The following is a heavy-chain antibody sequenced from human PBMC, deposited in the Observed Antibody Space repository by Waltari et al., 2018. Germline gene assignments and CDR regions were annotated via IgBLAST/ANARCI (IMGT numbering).Heavy chain of an antibody. CDR2: IYHSGST. V-gene: IGHV4-4*02. J-gene: IGHJ5*02. CDR1: VGSISSSNW. Sequence: QVQLQESGPGLVKPSGTLSLTCAVSVGSISSSNWWSWVRQPPGKGLEWIGEIYHSGSTNYNPSLKSRVTISVDKSKNQFSLKLSSVTAADTAVYYCATVVYSFCSGGSCYYSNWFDPWGQGTLVTVSS. D-gene: IGHD2-15*01. CDR3: ATVVYSFCSGGSCYYSNWFDP.